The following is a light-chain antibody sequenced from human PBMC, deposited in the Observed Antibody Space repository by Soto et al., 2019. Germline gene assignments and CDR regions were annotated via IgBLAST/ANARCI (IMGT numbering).Light chain of an antibody. J-gene: IGLJ2*01. CDR3: QSFDSSLTGPI. CDR2: NNA. Sequence: QAVLTQPPSMSGAPGQRVTISCTGSSSNIGAGYDVHWYQQLPGTAPQLLISNNANRPSGVPDRFSGSRSGTSASLAITGLQSEDEADYYCQSFDSSLTGPILGGGTKLTVL. V-gene: IGLV1-40*01. CDR1: SSNIGAGYD.